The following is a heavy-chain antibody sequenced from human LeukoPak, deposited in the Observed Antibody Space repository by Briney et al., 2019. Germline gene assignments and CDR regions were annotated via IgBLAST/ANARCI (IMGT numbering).Heavy chain of an antibody. Sequence: GGSLRLSCAASGFTFSNYAMNWVRQAPGKGLEWVSGITDTGANAYYADSVKGRFTISRDNSKNTLFLQMNRLRDDDTAVYYCAKVRYGGESIRSEYFQQWGQGTLVTVSS. J-gene: IGHJ1*01. CDR2: ITDTGANA. CDR1: GFTFSNYA. CDR3: AKVRYGGESIRSEYFQQ. D-gene: IGHD4-23*01. V-gene: IGHV3-23*01.